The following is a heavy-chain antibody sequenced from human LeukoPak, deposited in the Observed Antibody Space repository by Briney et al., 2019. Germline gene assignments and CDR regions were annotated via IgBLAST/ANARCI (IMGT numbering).Heavy chain of an antibody. CDR2: IYSGGST. J-gene: IGHJ5*02. CDR1: GFTVSSNY. D-gene: IGHD4-17*01. V-gene: IGHV3-66*01. CDR3: AIDHDYGDYVS. Sequence: GGSLRLSCAASGFTVSSNYMSWVRQAPGKGLEWVSVIYSGGSTYYADSVKGRFTISRDNSKNTLYLQMNSLRAEDTAVYYCAIDHDYGDYVSWGQGILVTVSS.